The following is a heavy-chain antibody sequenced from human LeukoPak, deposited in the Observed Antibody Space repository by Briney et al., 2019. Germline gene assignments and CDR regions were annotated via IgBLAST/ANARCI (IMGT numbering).Heavy chain of an antibody. CDR2: ISNSARTI. V-gene: IGHV3-11*01. J-gene: IGHJ4*02. Sequence: PGGSLRLSCAASGFTFSGYYISWIRQAPGKGLEWVSYISNSARTIHYADSVKGRFTISRDNSKNTLYLQMNSLRAEDTAVYYCARDTSIGSLDYWGQGTLVTVSS. D-gene: IGHD6-25*01. CDR3: ARDTSIGSLDY. CDR1: GFTFSGYY.